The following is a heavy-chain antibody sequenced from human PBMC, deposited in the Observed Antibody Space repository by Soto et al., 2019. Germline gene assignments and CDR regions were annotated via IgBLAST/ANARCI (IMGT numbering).Heavy chain of an antibody. CDR2: MSYSGVS. J-gene: IGHJ4*02. Sequence: SETLYLTCDISGVSIRSFDWSWIRQPPGKGLEWIGYMSYSGVSDYNPSLKSRITISVDTPKNLFSLRLSSVTASDTALYYCARHCGDGGCLDFWGQGTLVTVSS. CDR1: GVSIRSFD. D-gene: IGHD2-15*01. V-gene: IGHV4-59*08. CDR3: ARHCGDGGCLDF.